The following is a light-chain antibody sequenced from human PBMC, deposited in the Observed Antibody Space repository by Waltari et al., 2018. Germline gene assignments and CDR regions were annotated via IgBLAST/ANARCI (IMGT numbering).Light chain of an antibody. CDR1: QSISTF. V-gene: IGKV1-39*01. Sequence: DIQMTQSPSSLSASVADRVTITCRASQSISTFLNWYQQRPGKAPELLIYAASSLQSGVPSGFSGSGSGTDFTLTISSLQPEDFATYYCQQSHSPPFTFGPGTKVDIK. J-gene: IGKJ3*01. CDR3: QQSHSPPFT. CDR2: AAS.